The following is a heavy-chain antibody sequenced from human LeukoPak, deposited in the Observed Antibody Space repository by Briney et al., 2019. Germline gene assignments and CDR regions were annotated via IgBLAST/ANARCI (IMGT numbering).Heavy chain of an antibody. V-gene: IGHV4-31*03. J-gene: IGHJ4*02. Sequence: SETLSLTCTVSGGSISMGCYYWSWIRQHPGKGREWIGYIYDSESIYYNPTLKSRLTISVDTAKNQFSLKLSSVTAADTAVYFCARWTDEVAATFFYYFDYWGQGTLVTVSS. D-gene: IGHD6-19*01. CDR3: ARWTDEVAATFFYYFDY. CDR1: GGSISMGCYY. CDR2: IYDSESI.